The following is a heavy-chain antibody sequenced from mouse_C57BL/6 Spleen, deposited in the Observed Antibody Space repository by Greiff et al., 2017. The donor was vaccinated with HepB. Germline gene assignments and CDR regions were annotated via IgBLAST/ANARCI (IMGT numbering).Heavy chain of an antibody. Sequence: EVKVEESGGGLVKPGGSLKLSCAASGFTFSSYAMSWVRQTPEKRLEWVATISDGGSYTYYPDNVKGRFTISRDNAKNNLYLQMSHLKSEDTAMYYCARDLQLGRAYWGQGTLVTVSA. CDR2: ISDGGSYT. J-gene: IGHJ3*01. CDR3: ARDLQLGRAY. D-gene: IGHD4-1*02. V-gene: IGHV5-4*01. CDR1: GFTFSSYA.